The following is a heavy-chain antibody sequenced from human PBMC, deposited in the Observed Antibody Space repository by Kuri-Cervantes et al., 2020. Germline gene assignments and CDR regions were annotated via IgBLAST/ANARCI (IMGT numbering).Heavy chain of an antibody. CDR3: ASRPYCSRTSCYPYDDYGMDV. V-gene: IGHV3-66*01. D-gene: IGHD2-2*01. Sequence: GESLKISCAASGFTVSSNYMSWVRQAPGEGLEWVSVIYSGGSTYYADSVKGRFTISRDNSKNTLYLQMNSLRAEDTAVYYCASRPYCSRTSCYPYDDYGMDVWGQGTTVTVSS. J-gene: IGHJ6*02. CDR1: GFTVSSNY. CDR2: IYSGGST.